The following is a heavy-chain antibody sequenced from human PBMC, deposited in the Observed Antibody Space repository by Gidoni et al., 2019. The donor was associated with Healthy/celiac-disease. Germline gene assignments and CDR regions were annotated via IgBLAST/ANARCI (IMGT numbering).Heavy chain of an antibody. CDR1: GFTFGSDA. D-gene: IGHD2-15*01. CDR2: ISCSGGST. V-gene: IGHV3-23*01. Sequence: EVQLLESGGGLVQPGGSLRLSCAASGFTFGSDAMSWVRQAPGKGLEWGSAISCSGGSTYYADSVKGRFTISRDNSKTTLYLQMNSLRAEDTAVYYCSNWLDSVVVVAATPGGYWGQGTLVTVSS. CDR3: SNWLDSVVVVAATPGGY. J-gene: IGHJ4*02.